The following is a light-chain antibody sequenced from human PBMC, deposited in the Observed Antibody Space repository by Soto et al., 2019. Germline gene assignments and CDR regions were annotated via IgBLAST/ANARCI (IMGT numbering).Light chain of an antibody. CDR2: AAS. CDR3: QQGASFRRT. V-gene: IGKV1-12*01. J-gene: IGKJ4*01. CDR1: QAVSTW. Sequence: IQMTQSPSSVSASVGDTVTITCRASQAVSTWLAWYQQKPGGAPKLLIYAASTLQSGVPSRFSGSGSGTDFTLTIRSLQPEDIATYFCQQGASFRRTVGGGTKVDSK.